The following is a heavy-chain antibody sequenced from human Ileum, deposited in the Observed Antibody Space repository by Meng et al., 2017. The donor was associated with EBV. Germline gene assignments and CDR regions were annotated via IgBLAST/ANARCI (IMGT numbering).Heavy chain of an antibody. CDR2: ITSDGSST. CDR3: ARVLDGSSPGYVY. V-gene: IGHV3-74*01. Sequence: GQLGESGGGLVQPEGSLRLSCAASGFTFSSYWMHWVRQAPGKGLVWVSRITSDGSSTTYADSVKGRFTISRDNAKNTLYLQMNSLRAEDTAVYYCARVLDGSSPGYVYWGQGTLVTVSS. D-gene: IGHD6-6*01. CDR1: GFTFSSYW. J-gene: IGHJ4*02.